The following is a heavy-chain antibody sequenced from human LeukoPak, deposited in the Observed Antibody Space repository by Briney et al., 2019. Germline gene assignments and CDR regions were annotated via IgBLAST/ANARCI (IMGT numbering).Heavy chain of an antibody. CDR2: ISSTGSPI. CDR3: ARVGINDYGDYVDYYFDY. Sequence: GGPLRLSCAASGFTFSDYYMSWIRQAPGKGLEWVSYISSTGSPIYYADSVKGRFTISRDNAKNSLYLQMNSLRAEDTAVYYCARVGINDYGDYVDYYFDYWGQGTLVTVSS. V-gene: IGHV3-11*01. CDR1: GFTFSDYY. J-gene: IGHJ4*02. D-gene: IGHD4-17*01.